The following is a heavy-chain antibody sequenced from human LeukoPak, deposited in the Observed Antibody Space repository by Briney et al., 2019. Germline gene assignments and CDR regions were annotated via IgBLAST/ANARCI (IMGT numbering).Heavy chain of an antibody. J-gene: IGHJ4*02. CDR3: AKVDDYGDYEVDY. V-gene: IGHV3-23*01. D-gene: IGHD4-17*01. Sequence: PGGSLRLSCAASGFTFSSYSMNWVRQAPGKGLEWVSAISGSGGSTYYADSVKGRFTISRDNSKNTLYLQMNSLRAEDTAVYYRAKVDDYGDYEVDYWGQGTLVTVSS. CDR2: ISGSGGST. CDR1: GFTFSSYS.